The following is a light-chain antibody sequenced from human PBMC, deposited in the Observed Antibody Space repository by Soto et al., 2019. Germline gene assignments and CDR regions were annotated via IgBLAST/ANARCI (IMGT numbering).Light chain of an antibody. Sequence: EIVLTQSPATLSLSPGERATLSCRASQSVSSYLAWYQQKPGQAPRLLIYDASNRATGIPARFSGSGSGTDFTLPIISLEPEDFAVYYCQQRSNWPPPTFGGGTKVEIK. CDR1: QSVSSY. J-gene: IGKJ4*01. V-gene: IGKV3-11*01. CDR3: QQRSNWPPPT. CDR2: DAS.